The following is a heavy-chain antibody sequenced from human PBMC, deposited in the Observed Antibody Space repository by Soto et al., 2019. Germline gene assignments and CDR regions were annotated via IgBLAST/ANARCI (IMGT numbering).Heavy chain of an antibody. CDR1: GSTLTELS. V-gene: IGHV1-24*01. D-gene: IGHD3-3*01. CDR3: SNLFCMSSGQFDF. CDR2: FDPKDAET. J-gene: IGHJ5*01. Sequence: QVQLVQSGAEVKKPGASVKVSCKVSGSTLTELSIHWVRQAPGGGLEWMGGFDPKDAETTYAQKFQGRVTLTEDTSRDTAYMELSRLRADDTAVYYCSNLFCMSSGQFDFWGQGTLLTVSS.